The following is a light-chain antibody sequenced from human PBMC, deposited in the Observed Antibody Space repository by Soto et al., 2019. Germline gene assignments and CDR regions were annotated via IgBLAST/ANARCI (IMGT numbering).Light chain of an antibody. CDR3: QQANSFPRT. CDR2: SAS. J-gene: IGKJ4*01. Sequence: DIQMTQSPSSVSASVGDRVTITCRASQGFSTWLAWYRRKPGRAPELLIYSASSLHSGVPSRFSGSGSRTDFTLTISSLQPEDCATYYCQQANSFPRTFGGGTEVEIK. CDR1: QGFSTW. V-gene: IGKV1-12*01.